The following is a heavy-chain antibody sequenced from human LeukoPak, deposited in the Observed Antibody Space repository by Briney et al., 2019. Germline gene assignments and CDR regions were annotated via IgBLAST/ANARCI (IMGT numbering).Heavy chain of an antibody. CDR1: GGSLSITNYY. CDR3: ASLGFFGLGYY. CDR2: IYYSGST. Sequence: SETLSLTCTVSGGSLSITNYYWAWIRQPPGKGLEWIGSIYYSGSTYYNPSLKSRVTISVDTSKNQFSLKLNSVTAADTAVYYCASLGFFGLGYYWGQGTLVTVSS. V-gene: IGHV4-39*01. D-gene: IGHD3-10*01. J-gene: IGHJ4*02.